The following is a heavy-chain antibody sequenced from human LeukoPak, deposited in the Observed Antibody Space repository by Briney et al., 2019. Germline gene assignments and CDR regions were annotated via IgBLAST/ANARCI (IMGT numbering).Heavy chain of an antibody. CDR2: IKQDGNEK. J-gene: IGHJ6*03. D-gene: IGHD2-2*01. V-gene: IGHV3-7*01. CDR1: VFTFSIDW. Sequence: TGGSLRLSCAASVFTFSIDWMSSGRQAPGKGLEWVANIKQDGNEKYYVDSVKGRFTISRDNAKNSLHLQMNSLRAEDMAVYYCARDHIVVVPTATGDYYYYYMDVWGKGTTATVSS. CDR3: ARDHIVVVPTATGDYYYYYMDV.